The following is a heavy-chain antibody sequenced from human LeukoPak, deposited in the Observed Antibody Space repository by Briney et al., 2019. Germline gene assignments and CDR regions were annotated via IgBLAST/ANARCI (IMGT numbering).Heavy chain of an antibody. CDR3: ARDTVNYGSGSFAPTDY. CDR2: INQDGSDK. CDR1: GLTFSIHW. D-gene: IGHD3-10*01. J-gene: IGHJ4*02. Sequence: GGSLRLSCAASGLTFSIHWMNWVRQAPGKGLECVANINQDGSDKYYVDSVKGRFTISRDNTKNSLYLQMNSLRAEDTAVYYCARDTVNYGSGSFAPTDYWGQGTLVTVSS. V-gene: IGHV3-7*01.